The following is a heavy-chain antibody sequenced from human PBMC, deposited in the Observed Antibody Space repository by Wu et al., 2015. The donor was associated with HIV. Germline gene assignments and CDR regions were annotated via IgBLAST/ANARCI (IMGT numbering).Heavy chain of an antibody. J-gene: IGHJ6*02. CDR3: ARHRVEVAASGLEDYYYFGMDV. Sequence: QVQLVQSGAEVKKPGASLKVSCKTSGYTFTDFCIHWVRQAPGQGLEWMGWINPKSGGTNYPQKFQGRVTMSGDTSISTAYVEVTGLNSDDTAVYYCARHRVEVAASGLEDYYYFGMDVWGQGPRSPSP. D-gene: IGHD2-15*01. CDR1: GYTFTDFC. CDR2: INPKSGGT. V-gene: IGHV1-2*02.